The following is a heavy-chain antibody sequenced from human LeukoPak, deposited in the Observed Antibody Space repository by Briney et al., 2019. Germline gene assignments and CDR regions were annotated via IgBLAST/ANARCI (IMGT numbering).Heavy chain of an antibody. CDR1: GYTFTDSY. CDR2: INPNSGGP. CDR3: AGLPRYNWNEPLDY. V-gene: IGHV1-2*02. Sequence: ASVKVSCKASGYTFTDSYMHWVRQAPGQGLEWMGWINPNSGGPKYAQKFQDRVTMTRDTSINTAYMELSRLTFDDKAVFYCAGLPRYNWNEPLDYWGQGTLVTVSS. D-gene: IGHD1-20*01. J-gene: IGHJ4*02.